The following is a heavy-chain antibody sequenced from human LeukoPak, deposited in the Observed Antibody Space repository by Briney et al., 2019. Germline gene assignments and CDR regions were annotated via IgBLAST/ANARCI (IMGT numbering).Heavy chain of an antibody. D-gene: IGHD3-3*01. CDR1: GFTFTNFE. CDR3: AKDYDY. Sequence: PGGSLRLSCAASGFTFTNFEMNWVRQAPGKGLEWVSYISYSGSTTSYAGSVKGRFTISRDNAKNSLYMEMNSLRAEDTAVYYCAKDYDYWGQGTLVTVSS. V-gene: IGHV3-48*03. J-gene: IGHJ4*02. CDR2: ISYSGSTT.